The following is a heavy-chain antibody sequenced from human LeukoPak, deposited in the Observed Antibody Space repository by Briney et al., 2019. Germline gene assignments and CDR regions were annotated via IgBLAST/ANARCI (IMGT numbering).Heavy chain of an antibody. J-gene: IGHJ4*02. CDR2: IYYSGNT. Sequence: SETLSLTCTDSGGSISSTSCYWGWFRQPPGKGLEWIGSIYYSGNTYYNPSLKSRVTISVDTSTSQFSPKVNSVTAADTAVYYCARLRIYCTGGTCYYYFDHWGQGTLVTVSS. CDR3: ARLRIYCTGGTCYYYFDH. V-gene: IGHV4-39*01. CDR1: GGSISSTSCY. D-gene: IGHD2-15*01.